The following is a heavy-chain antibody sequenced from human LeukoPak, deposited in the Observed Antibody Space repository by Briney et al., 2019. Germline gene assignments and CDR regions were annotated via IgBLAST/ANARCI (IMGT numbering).Heavy chain of an antibody. D-gene: IGHD6-19*01. Sequence: GASVKVSCKASGCTFTNYGVSWVRQAPGQGLEWMGWISAYNGNTNYAQKLQGRVTMTTDTSTSTAYMELRSLRSDDTAVYYCARGGEVNGWSQVVSYYSYMDVWGKGTTVTVSS. CDR1: GCTFTNYG. J-gene: IGHJ6*03. CDR2: ISAYNGNT. V-gene: IGHV1-18*01. CDR3: ARGGEVNGWSQVVSYYSYMDV.